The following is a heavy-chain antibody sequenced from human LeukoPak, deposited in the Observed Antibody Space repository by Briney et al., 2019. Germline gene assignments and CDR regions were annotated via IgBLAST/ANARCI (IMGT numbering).Heavy chain of an antibody. CDR2: INHSGST. V-gene: IGHV4-34*01. D-gene: IGHD6-13*01. CDR1: GGSFSGYY. J-gene: IGHJ4*02. CDR3: ARPGCSSSWYGV. Sequence: SETLSLTCAVYGGSFSGYYWSWIRQPPGKGLEWIGEINHSGSTNYNPSLKSRVTISVDTSKKQFSLKLSSVTAADTAVYYCARPGCSSSWYGVWGQGTLVTVSS.